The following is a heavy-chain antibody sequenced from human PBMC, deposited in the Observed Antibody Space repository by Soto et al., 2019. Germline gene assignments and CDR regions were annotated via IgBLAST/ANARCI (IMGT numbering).Heavy chain of an antibody. D-gene: IGHD1-26*01. CDR3: ARARHSGSYYYCHYGMDV. CDR2: INPNSGGT. V-gene: IGHV1-2*04. CDR1: GYTFTGYY. Sequence: QVQLVQSGAEVKKPGASVKVSCKASGYTFTGYYMHWVRQAPGQGLEWMGWINPNSGGTNYAQKFQGWVTMTRDTSISTAYLELSRLRSDDTAVYSWARARHSGSYYYCHYGMDVGGQGTTVTVSS. J-gene: IGHJ6*02.